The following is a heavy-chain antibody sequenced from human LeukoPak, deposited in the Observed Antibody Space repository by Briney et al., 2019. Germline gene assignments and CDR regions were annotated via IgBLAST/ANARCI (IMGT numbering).Heavy chain of an antibody. V-gene: IGHV1-46*01. CDR3: ARDPTTGTTGDAFDI. CDR2: INPSGGST. Sequence: ASVKVSCKASGYTFTSYYMHWVRQAPGQGLEWMGIINPSGGSTSYAQKFQGRVTMTRDTSTSTVYMELSSLRSEDTAVYYCARDPTTGTTGDAFDIWGQGTMVTVSS. CDR1: GYTFTSYY. D-gene: IGHD1-1*01. J-gene: IGHJ3*02.